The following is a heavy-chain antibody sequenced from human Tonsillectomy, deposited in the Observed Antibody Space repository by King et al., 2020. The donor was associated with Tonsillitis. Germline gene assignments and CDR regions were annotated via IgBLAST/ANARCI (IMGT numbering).Heavy chain of an antibody. CDR2: ISGSGGST. D-gene: IGHD5-18*01. CDR1: GFTFSSYA. J-gene: IGHJ5*02. Sequence: VQLVESGGGLVQPGGSLRLSCAASGFTFSSYAMSWVRQAPGKGLEWVSAISGSGGSTYYADSVKGRFTISRDNSKNTLYLQMNSLRAEDTAVYYCAKGSYSYGYRDAAWFDPWGQGTLVTVSS. V-gene: IGHV3-23*04. CDR3: AKGSYSYGYRDAAWFDP.